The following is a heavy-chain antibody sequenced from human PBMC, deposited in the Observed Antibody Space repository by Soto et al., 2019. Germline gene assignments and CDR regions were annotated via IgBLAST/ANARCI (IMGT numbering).Heavy chain of an antibody. J-gene: IGHJ5*02. D-gene: IGHD4-17*01. V-gene: IGHV4-4*02. CDR1: GGSISSTNW. CDR2: IFHSGNT. Sequence: QVQLQESGPGLVKPSGTLSLTCVVSGGSISSTNWWSWVRQPPGKGLEWIGEIFHSGNTNYNPSLKGRVTISVDRSENQFSLKLSSVTAADTAVYYCARMLTTVIDNWFDPWGQGTLVTVSS. CDR3: ARMLTTVIDNWFDP.